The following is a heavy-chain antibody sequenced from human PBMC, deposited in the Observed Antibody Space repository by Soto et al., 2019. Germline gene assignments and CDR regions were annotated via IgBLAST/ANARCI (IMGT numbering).Heavy chain of an antibody. D-gene: IGHD3-10*01. J-gene: IGHJ4*02. Sequence: EVQLVESGGGLVQPGGSLRLSCEASGFTFSSYSMNWVRQAPGKGLEWVSYISSSSSTIYYADSVKGRFTISRDNAKNSLYLQMNSLRAEDTAVYYCARAAILLWFGELYDYWGQGTLVTVSS. CDR1: GFTFSSYS. V-gene: IGHV3-48*01. CDR2: ISSSSSTI. CDR3: ARAAILLWFGELYDY.